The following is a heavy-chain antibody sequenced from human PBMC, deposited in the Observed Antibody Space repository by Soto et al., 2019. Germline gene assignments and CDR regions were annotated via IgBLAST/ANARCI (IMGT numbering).Heavy chain of an antibody. V-gene: IGHV3-74*01. Sequence: PGGSLRLSCEASGFTFSFHWMHWVRQAPGKGPVWVSRINSDGTTTNYADSVKGRFTISRDNAKNTMYLQMNSLRAEDTGVYYCVRFGNSYDTSGFLYWGQGTLVTVSS. CDR3: VRFGNSYDTSGFLY. D-gene: IGHD3-22*01. CDR2: INSDGTTT. J-gene: IGHJ4*02. CDR1: GFTFSFHW.